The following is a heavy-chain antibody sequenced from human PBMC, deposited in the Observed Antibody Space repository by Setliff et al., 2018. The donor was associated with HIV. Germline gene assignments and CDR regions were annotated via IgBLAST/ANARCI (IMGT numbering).Heavy chain of an antibody. V-gene: IGHV4-59*11. Sequence: SETLSLTCTVSGDFISSHYWSWIRQAPGKGLEWIGTMYFRGNARNSPSLKSRVTISVDTSKNQLSLNLTSVTAADTAVYYCARVETTVRGATYGMDVWGQGTTVTVSS. CDR3: ARVETTVRGATYGMDV. CDR1: GDFISSHY. J-gene: IGHJ6*02. CDR2: MYFRGNA. D-gene: IGHD3-10*01.